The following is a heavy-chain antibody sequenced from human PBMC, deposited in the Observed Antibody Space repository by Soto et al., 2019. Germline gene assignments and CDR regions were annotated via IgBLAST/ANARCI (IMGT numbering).Heavy chain of an antibody. CDR3: ARGGGVGVAGSADFEM. V-gene: IGHV1-2*02. Sequence: QLHLVQSGAVVKKPGASVTVSCSASGYPVTAYYMHWVRQAPGRGLEWMGGINPATGAAKYTQTFQGKVTLTRDTYTSTIFMELSGLTSEATAAFCGARGGGVGVAGSADFEMWGQGTLVTVSS. J-gene: IGHJ3*02. D-gene: IGHD3-3*01. CDR1: GYPVTAYY. CDR2: INPATGAA.